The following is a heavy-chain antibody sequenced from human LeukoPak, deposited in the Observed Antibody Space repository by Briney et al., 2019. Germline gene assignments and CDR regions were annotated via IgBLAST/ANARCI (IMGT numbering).Heavy chain of an antibody. CDR3: ARPRRAYRSLDY. CDR2: INHSGST. D-gene: IGHD3-10*01. V-gene: IGHV4-34*01. Sequence: PSETLSLTCAVYGGSFSGYYWSWIRQPPGKGLEWIGEINHSGSTNYNPSLKSRVTISVDTSKNQFSLKLSSVTAADTAAYYCARPRRAYRSLDYWGQGTLVTVSS. CDR1: GGSFSGYY. J-gene: IGHJ4*02.